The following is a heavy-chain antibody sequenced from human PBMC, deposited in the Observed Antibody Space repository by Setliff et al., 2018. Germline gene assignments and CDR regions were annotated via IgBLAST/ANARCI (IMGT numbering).Heavy chain of an antibody. Sequence: PSETLSLTCKVSGDSMIGYYWNWIRQSADKGLEWIGRIHSSGTTNYNPSLKSRATISIDKSKNHFSLRVTSVTAADTAVYFCARDPFYYGSGSYSIVWGQGTPVTVSS. CDR2: IHSSGTT. CDR3: ARDPFYYGSGSYSIV. J-gene: IGHJ4*02. V-gene: IGHV4-4*07. CDR1: GDSMIGYY. D-gene: IGHD3-10*01.